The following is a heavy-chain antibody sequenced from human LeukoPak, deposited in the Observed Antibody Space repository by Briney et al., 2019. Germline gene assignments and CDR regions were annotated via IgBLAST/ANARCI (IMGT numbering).Heavy chain of an antibody. CDR3: VSRGCTANACFVSSCNCFDH. D-gene: IGHD2-8*02. V-gene: IGHV3-7*03. CDR2: INQDGSEK. CDR1: GLTFSRYW. J-gene: IGHJ4*02. Sequence: GGSLRLSCAASGLTFSRYWLTWVRQAPGKGLEWVANINQDGSEKNYVDSVKGRFTISRDNAKSSLYLQMNSLRDEDTAVYHCVSRGCTANACFVSSCNCFDHWGQGSLVTVSS.